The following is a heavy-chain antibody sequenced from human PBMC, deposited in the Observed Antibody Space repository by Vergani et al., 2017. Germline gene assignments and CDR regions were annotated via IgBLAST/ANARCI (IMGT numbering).Heavy chain of an antibody. CDR3: ARDHLTYFDY. CDR2: IYYSGST. D-gene: IGHD3-10*01. V-gene: IGHV4-4*03. Sequence: QVQLQESGPGLVKPPGTLSLTCAVSGGSISSSNWWSWVRQPPGKGLEWIGEIYYSGSTYYNPSLKSRVTISVDTSKTQCSRKLSSVTTADTAVYYCARDHLTYFDYWGQGTLVTVSS. CDR1: GGSISSSNW. J-gene: IGHJ4*02.